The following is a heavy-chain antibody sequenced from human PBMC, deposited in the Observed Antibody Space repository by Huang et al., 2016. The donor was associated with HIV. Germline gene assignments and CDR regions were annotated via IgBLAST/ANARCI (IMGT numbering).Heavy chain of an antibody. V-gene: IGHV3-30*14. Sequence: QVQLVESGGGVVQPGRSLRLSCAVSGFTFRDHPMHWFCQAPGKGREWVAVISLYGRNKFYAGFVMGRVTISRDNSKNIVYLQLNSLTPADTSIYYCARDTTTVAGLDFWGQGALVTVSS. CDR1: GFTFRDHP. CDR3: ARDTTTVAGLDF. CDR2: ISLYGRNK. J-gene: IGHJ4*02. D-gene: IGHD6-19*01.